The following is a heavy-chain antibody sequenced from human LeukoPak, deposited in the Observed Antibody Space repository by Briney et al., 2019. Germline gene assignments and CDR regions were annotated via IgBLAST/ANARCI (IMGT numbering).Heavy chain of an antibody. Sequence: GGSLRLSCVASGFTFSNYATSWVRQTPGKGLEWVSSISGSGGSTHYADSVKGRFTISRDNSKNILYLQMNSLRAEDTAVYYCAKDWMSTIINYFDYWGQGTLVTVSS. D-gene: IGHD5-12*01. CDR2: ISGSGGST. J-gene: IGHJ4*02. CDR1: GFTFSNYA. V-gene: IGHV3-23*01. CDR3: AKDWMSTIINYFDY.